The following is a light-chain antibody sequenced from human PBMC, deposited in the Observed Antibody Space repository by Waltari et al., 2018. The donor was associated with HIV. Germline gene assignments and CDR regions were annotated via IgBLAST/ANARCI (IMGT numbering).Light chain of an antibody. CDR1: SRDVGHYNS. V-gene: IGLV2-11*01. CDR3: CSYAGSYTLGV. CDR2: DVS. J-gene: IGLJ2*01. Sequence: QSALTQPRSVSGSPGHSVTISCTGTSRDVGHYNSVSRYQQHPGKAPKFMIYDVSKRPSGVPDRFSGSKSGNTASLTISGLQAEDEADYYCCSYAGSYTLGVFGGGTKVTVL.